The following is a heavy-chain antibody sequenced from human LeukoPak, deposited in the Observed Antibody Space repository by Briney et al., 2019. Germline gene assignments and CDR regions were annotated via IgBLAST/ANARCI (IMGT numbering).Heavy chain of an antibody. CDR3: ARDVAWSGGYNWRQKYHYYMDV. CDR1: GVTFSNYG. V-gene: IGHV3-33*01. CDR2: SWYDGGSI. Sequence: PGRTLRLSCSASGVTFSNYGMHWVRQAPAKALELVAASWYDGGSIQCQESVKGRFTISRDNSKNTLYLQMSSLRAEDTAVYHCARDVAWSGGYNWRQKYHYYMDVWGKGTTVTVSS. D-gene: IGHD3-3*01. J-gene: IGHJ6*03.